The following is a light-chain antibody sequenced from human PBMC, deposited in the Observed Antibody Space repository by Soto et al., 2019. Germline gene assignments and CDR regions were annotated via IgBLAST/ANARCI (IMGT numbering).Light chain of an antibody. CDR2: DAS. CDR3: QQYNNYST. Sequence: DIQMTQYPSTLSASVGDRVTITCRASQSISDWLAWFQLKPGKAPKLLIYDASSLESEVPSRCSGSGSGTEFTLTISSLQPDDFATYYCQQYNNYSTVGQGTKVEIK. CDR1: QSISDW. V-gene: IGKV1-5*01. J-gene: IGKJ1*01.